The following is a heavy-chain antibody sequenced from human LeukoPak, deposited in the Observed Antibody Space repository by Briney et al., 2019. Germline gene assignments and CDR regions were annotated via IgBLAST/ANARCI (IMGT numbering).Heavy chain of an antibody. J-gene: IGHJ4*02. CDR3: AKGAQYYDSSGYDY. D-gene: IGHD3-22*01. CDR2: ISGSGGST. V-gene: IGHV3-23*01. Sequence: PGGSLRLSCAASGFTFNSYVVSWVRQAPGKGLEWVSAISGSGGSTYFADSVKGRFTISRDNSKNTMYLQMKSLRAEDTAVYYCAKGAQYYDSSGYDYWGQGTLVTVSS. CDR1: GFTFNSYV.